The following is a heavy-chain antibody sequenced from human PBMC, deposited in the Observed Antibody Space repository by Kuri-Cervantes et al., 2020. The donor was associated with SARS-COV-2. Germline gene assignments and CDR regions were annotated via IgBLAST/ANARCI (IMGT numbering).Heavy chain of an antibody. Sequence: GSLRLSCAVYGGSFSGYYWGWIRQPPGKGLEWIGSIYYSGSTYYNPSLKSRVTIFVDTSKNQFSLKPSSVTAADTAVYYCARGLAAAEGDYYYYYGMDVWGQGTTVTVSS. J-gene: IGHJ6*02. CDR2: IYYSGST. CDR1: GGSFSGYY. D-gene: IGHD6-13*01. V-gene: IGHV4-34*01. CDR3: ARGLAAAEGDYYYYYGMDV.